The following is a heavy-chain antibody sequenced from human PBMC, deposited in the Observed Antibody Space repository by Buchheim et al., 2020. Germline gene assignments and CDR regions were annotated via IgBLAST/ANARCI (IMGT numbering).Heavy chain of an antibody. Sequence: EVQLVESGGGLVQPGGSLRLSCVASGFTFISHEMNWVRQAPGKGLEWVSYISSSGCTIYYADSVMGRFTISRDNATHSLYLQMNSLRAEDTAVYYCARAALDTVDAFDIWGQGT. CDR2: ISSSGCTI. CDR1: GFTFISHE. D-gene: IGHD4-17*01. V-gene: IGHV3-48*03. CDR3: ARAALDTVDAFDI. J-gene: IGHJ3*02.